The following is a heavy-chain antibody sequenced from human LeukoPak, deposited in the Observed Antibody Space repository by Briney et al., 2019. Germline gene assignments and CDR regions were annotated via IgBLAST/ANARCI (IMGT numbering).Heavy chain of an antibody. Sequence: SETLSLTCSVYGGSFSGYYWSWIRQPPGKGREWIGEINHSGSTNYNPSLKSRVTISVDTSKNQFSLKLSSVTAADTAVYYCARLIAVAGPIDYWGQGTLVTVSS. CDR1: GGSFSGYY. CDR2: INHSGST. CDR3: ARLIAVAGPIDY. D-gene: IGHD6-19*01. J-gene: IGHJ4*02. V-gene: IGHV4-34*01.